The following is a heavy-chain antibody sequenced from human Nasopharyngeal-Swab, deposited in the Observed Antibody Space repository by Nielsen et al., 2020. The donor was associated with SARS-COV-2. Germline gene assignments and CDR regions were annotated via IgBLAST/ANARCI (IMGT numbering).Heavy chain of an antibody. V-gene: IGHV5-51*01. CDR1: GYSFTSYW. J-gene: IGHJ4*02. CDR3: AGHYYGSGSYIDY. CDR2: IYPGDSDT. D-gene: IGHD3-10*01. Sequence: GESLKISCKGSGYSFTSYWIGWVRRMPGKGLEWMGIIYPGDSDTRYSPSFQGQVTIPADKSISTAYLQWSSLKASDTAMYYCAGHYYGSGSYIDYWGQGTLVTVSS.